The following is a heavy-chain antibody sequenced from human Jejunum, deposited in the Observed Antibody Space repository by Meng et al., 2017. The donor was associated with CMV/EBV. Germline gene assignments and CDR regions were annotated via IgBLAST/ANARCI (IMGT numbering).Heavy chain of an antibody. V-gene: IGHV4-4*02. Sequence: IISYDWWSWVRQPPGNGLERIGEIYHRGSTKSNPSLKSRVTMSVDKSINQSSLNVTSMTAADTAVDYCARGYCRSSSCYRGGNFDSWGQGTLVTVSS. CDR3: ARGYCRSSSCYRGGNFDS. D-gene: IGHD2-2*01. J-gene: IGHJ4*02. CDR2: IYHRGST. CDR1: IISYDW.